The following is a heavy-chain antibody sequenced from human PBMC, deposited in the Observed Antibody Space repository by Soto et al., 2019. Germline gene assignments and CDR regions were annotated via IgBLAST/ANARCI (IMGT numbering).Heavy chain of an antibody. CDR1: GFTFSSYS. CDR2: ISSSSSYI. J-gene: IGHJ6*02. CDR3: ARDPSSIAARRYYYYGMDV. D-gene: IGHD6-6*01. V-gene: IGHV3-21*01. Sequence: PGGSLRLSCAASGFTFSSYSMNWVRQAPGKGLEWVSSISSSSSYIYYADSVKGRFTISRDNAKNSLYLQMNSLRAEDTAVYYCARDPSSIAARRYYYYGMDVWGQGTTVTVSS.